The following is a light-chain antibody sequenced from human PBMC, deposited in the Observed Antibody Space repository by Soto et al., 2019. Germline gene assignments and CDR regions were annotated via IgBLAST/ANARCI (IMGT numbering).Light chain of an antibody. CDR1: QSISGL. CDR2: KAS. J-gene: IGKJ1*01. V-gene: IGKV1-5*03. Sequence: DIQMTQSPSTLSASVGDRVTITCRASQSISGLLAWYQQKPGKVPKLLIYKASSLESGVPSRFSGSGSGTEFTLTINRLQPDDFATYYCQQYNTFWTFGQGTKVEVK. CDR3: QQYNTFWT.